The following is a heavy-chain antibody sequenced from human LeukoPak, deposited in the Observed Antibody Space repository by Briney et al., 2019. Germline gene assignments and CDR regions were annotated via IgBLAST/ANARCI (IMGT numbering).Heavy chain of an antibody. CDR2: ISSSSYI. CDR3: ARSRIEILGTYYFDY. CDR1: GFTFSSYS. J-gene: IGHJ4*02. Sequence: GGSLRLSCAAFGFTFSSYSMNWVRQAPGKGLEWVSSISSSSYIYYADSVKGRFTISRDNAKDSLYLQMNSLRAEDTAVYYCARSRIEILGTYYFDYWGQGTLVTVSS. V-gene: IGHV3-21*01. D-gene: IGHD2-15*01.